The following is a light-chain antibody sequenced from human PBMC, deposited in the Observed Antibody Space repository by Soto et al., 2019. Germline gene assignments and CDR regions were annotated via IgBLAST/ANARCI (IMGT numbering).Light chain of an antibody. Sequence: DIVLTQSPGTLSLSPWEIATLSCRASQSVSSSYLAWYQQKPGQAPRLLIYGASSRATGIPDRFSGSGSGTDFTLTISRLEPEDFAVYYCQQYDNSPLTFGGGTKVDIK. CDR3: QQYDNSPLT. CDR1: QSVSSSY. V-gene: IGKV3-20*01. J-gene: IGKJ4*01. CDR2: GAS.